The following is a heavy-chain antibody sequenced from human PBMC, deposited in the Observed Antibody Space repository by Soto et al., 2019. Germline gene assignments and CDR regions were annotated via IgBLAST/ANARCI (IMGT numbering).Heavy chain of an antibody. Sequence: ASVKVSCKASGYTVTSYGFSWVRQAPGQGLDWMGGISAYNGNTKYAQDLHGRITMTTDTSTSTAYIGLRSLRSDDTAMSYCARFRGASYNTYYFYYGMDVWGRETTLTVSS. D-gene: IGHD3-16*01. V-gene: IGHV1-18*04. CDR1: GYTVTSYG. CDR2: ISAYNGNT. J-gene: IGHJ6*02. CDR3: ARFRGASYNTYYFYYGMDV.